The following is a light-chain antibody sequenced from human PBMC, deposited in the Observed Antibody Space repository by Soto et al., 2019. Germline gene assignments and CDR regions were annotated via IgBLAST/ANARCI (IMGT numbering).Light chain of an antibody. V-gene: IGKV1-5*01. Sequence: DIQMTQSPSTLSASVGDRVTITCRASQSISNWLAWYQQKPGKAPKLLIYDVSSLKSGVPSRFSASGSGTDFTLTISSLQPDDFATYYCQQYSSYSLTFGGGTKVEI. CDR1: QSISNW. CDR2: DVS. J-gene: IGKJ4*01. CDR3: QQYSSYSLT.